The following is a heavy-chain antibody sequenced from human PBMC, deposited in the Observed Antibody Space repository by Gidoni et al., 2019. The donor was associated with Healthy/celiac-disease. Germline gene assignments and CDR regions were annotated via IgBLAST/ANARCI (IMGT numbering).Heavy chain of an antibody. J-gene: IGHJ6*02. Sequence: QVQLVQSGAEVTKPGSSVQVSCKASGGTFSSYAISSVRQATGQGLEWMGGIIPIFGTANYAQKFQGRVTITADKSTSTAYMELSSLRSEDTAVYYCARTKVKLPSRYYYYGMDVWGQGTTVTVSS. V-gene: IGHV1-69*06. CDR3: ARTKVKLPSRYYYYGMDV. CDR2: IIPIFGTA. CDR1: GGTFSSYA. D-gene: IGHD5-18*01.